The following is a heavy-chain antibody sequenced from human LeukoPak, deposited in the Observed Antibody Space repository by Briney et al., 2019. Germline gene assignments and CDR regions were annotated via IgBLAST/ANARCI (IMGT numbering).Heavy chain of an antibody. V-gene: IGHV4-31*03. D-gene: IGHD3-22*01. CDR2: IYYSGST. Sequence: PSETLSLTCTVSGGSISSGGYYWSWIRQHPGKGLEWIGYIYYSGSTYYNPSLKSRVTISVDTSKNQFSLKLSSVTAADTAVYYCARAYYYDSSRFDYWGQRTLVTVSS. CDR1: GGSISSGGYY. CDR3: ARAYYYDSSRFDY. J-gene: IGHJ4*02.